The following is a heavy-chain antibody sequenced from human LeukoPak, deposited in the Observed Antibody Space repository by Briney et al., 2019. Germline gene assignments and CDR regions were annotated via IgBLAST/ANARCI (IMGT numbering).Heavy chain of an antibody. J-gene: IGHJ1*01. CDR3: ARSSDSSSLQYFQH. V-gene: IGHV3-33*08. Sequence: GGSLRLSCAASGFTFSSYGMHWVRQAPGKGLEWVAFIRYDGSNKYYADSVKGRFTISRDNAKNSLYLQMNSLRAEDTAVYYCARSSDSSSLQYFQHWGQGTLVTVSS. CDR1: GFTFSSYG. CDR2: IRYDGSNK. D-gene: IGHD6-6*01.